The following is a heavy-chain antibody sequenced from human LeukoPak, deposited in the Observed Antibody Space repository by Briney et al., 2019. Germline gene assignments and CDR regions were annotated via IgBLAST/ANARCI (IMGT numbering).Heavy chain of an antibody. D-gene: IGHD3-10*01. CDR3: AKGSAYVATRGVIIGYYFDY. CDR2: ISGSGGST. CDR1: GFTFSSYA. V-gene: IGHV3-23*01. J-gene: IGHJ4*02. Sequence: TGGSLRLSCAASGFTFSSYAMSWVRQAPGKGLEWVSAISGSGGSTYYADSVKGRFTISRDNSKNTLYPQMNSLRAEDTAVYYCAKGSAYVATRGVIIGYYFDYWGQGTLVTVSS.